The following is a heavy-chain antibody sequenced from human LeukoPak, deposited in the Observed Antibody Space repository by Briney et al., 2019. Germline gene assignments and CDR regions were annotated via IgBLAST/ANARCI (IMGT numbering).Heavy chain of an antibody. CDR1: GGSISGSSYN. D-gene: IGHD1-1*01. CDR3: ARRTATGRFDP. V-gene: IGHV4-39*01. Sequence: SETLSLTCTVSGGSISGSSYNCVWIRQPPGKGREWIGTIYYSGSTYYNPSLKSRVTISVDTSKNQFSLNLGSVTAADTAVYYCARRTATGRFDPWGQGTLVTVSS. CDR2: IYYSGST. J-gene: IGHJ5*02.